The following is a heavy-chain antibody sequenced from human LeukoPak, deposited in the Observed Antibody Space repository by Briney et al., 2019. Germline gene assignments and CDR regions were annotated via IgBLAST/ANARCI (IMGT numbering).Heavy chain of an antibody. J-gene: IGHJ4*02. CDR1: DGSISDWY. CDR3: ARHYCGDVYYFDF. CDR2: FYYSGNS. V-gene: IGHV4-59*08. Sequence: SQTLSLTCTVPDGSISDWYWSWLRQSPGRGLEWIAYFYYSGNSRYNTSLKSRVTLSGDTSKHQFSLKLTSVTAADTAVYYCARHYCGDVYYFDFSGGGSQASVSS. D-gene: IGHD4-17*01.